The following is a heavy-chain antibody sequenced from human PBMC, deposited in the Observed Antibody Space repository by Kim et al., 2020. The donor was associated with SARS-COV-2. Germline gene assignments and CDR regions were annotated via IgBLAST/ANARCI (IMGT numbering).Heavy chain of an antibody. CDR2: IYSGGSI. J-gene: IGHJ4*02. D-gene: IGHD3-16*01. CDR3: AKVGAGWGPGSPGG. V-gene: IGHV3-53*01. Sequence: GGSLRLSCAASGFSVSSNYMSWVRQAPGKGLEWVSVIYSGGSIYYADSVKDRFTISRDNSKNTVNLQLSSLRPDDTAVHYWAKVGAGWGPGSPGGWGQGT. CDR1: GFSVSSNY.